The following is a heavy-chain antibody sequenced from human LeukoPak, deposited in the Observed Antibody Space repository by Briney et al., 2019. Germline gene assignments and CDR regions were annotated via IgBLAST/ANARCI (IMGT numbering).Heavy chain of an antibody. CDR1: GYRFTSYW. CDR3: ARHRGYNSGWSTDY. V-gene: IGHV5-51*01. CDR2: IYPGDSDT. J-gene: IGHJ4*02. D-gene: IGHD6-19*01. Sequence: GESLKISCEGSGYRFTSYWIAWVRQMPGKGLEWMGVIYPGDSDTRYSPSFQGQVTISADKSISTAYLQWSSLKASDTAMYYCARHRGYNSGWSTDYWGQGTLVTVSS.